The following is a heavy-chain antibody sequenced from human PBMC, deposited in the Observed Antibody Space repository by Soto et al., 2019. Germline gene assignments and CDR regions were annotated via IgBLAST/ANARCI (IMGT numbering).Heavy chain of an antibody. V-gene: IGHV3-21*01. J-gene: IGHJ6*02. CDR1: GFTFSSYS. CDR3: ARDSYSSSWLDIDYYYYGMDV. CDR2: ISSSSSYI. Sequence: EVQLVESGGGLVKPGGSLRLSCAASGFTFSSYSMNWVRQAPGKGLEWVSSISSSSSYIYYADSVKGRFTISRDNAKNSLYLQMNSLRAEDTAVYYCARDSYSSSWLDIDYYYYGMDVWGQGTTVTVSS. D-gene: IGHD6-13*01.